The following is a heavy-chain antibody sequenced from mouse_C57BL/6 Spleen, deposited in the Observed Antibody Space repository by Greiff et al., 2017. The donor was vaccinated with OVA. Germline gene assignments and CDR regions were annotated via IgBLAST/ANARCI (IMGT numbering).Heavy chain of an antibody. V-gene: IGHV1-63*01. CDR3: ARGTTVVADYYAMDY. CDR2: IYPGGGYT. D-gene: IGHD1-1*01. Sequence: VKLQQSGAELVRPGTSVKMSCKASGYTFTNYWIGWAKQRPGHGLEWIGDIYPGGGYTNYNEKFKGKATLTADKSSSTAYMQFSSLTSEDSAIYYGARGTTVVADYYAMDYWGQGTSVTVSS. J-gene: IGHJ4*01. CDR1: GYTFTNYW.